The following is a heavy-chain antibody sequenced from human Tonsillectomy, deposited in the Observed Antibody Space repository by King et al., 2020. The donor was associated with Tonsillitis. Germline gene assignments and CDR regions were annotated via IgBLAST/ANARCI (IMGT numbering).Heavy chain of an antibody. V-gene: IGHV3-74*01. Sequence: VQLVESGGGLVEPGGSLRLSCAASGFTFSKYSMHWVRQAPGKGLVGVSRIKYDGTRTTYADSEKGRFTISRDNAKSTLYLQLNSLRTDDTAVYYCTRDQGFGWGQGTLVTVSS. D-gene: IGHD3-16*01. CDR3: TRDQGFG. CDR1: GFTFSKYS. CDR2: IKYDGTRT. J-gene: IGHJ4*02.